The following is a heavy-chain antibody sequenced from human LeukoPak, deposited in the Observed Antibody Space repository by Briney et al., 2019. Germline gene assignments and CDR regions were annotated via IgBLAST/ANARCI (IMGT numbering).Heavy chain of an antibody. V-gene: IGHV4-59*08. D-gene: IGHD5-12*01. CDR2: IYYSGST. Sequence: SETLSLTCTVSGGSISSYYWSWIRQPPGKGLEWIGYIYYSGSTNYNPSLKSRVTISVDTSKNQFSLKLRSVTAADTAVYYCARADSGYDYVPDYWGQGTLVTVSS. CDR3: ARADSGYDYVPDY. CDR1: GGSISSYY. J-gene: IGHJ4*02.